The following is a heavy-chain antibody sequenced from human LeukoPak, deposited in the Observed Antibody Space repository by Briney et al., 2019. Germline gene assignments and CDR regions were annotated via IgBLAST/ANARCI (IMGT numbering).Heavy chain of an antibody. D-gene: IGHD2-8*01. J-gene: IGHJ6*03. CDR1: GYTFTSYD. V-gene: IGHV1-8*01. CDR2: MNPNSGNT. CDR3: ARKGYCTNGVCYSLYYYMDV. Sequence: ASVKVSCKASGYTFTSYDINWVRQATGQGLEWMGWMNPNSGNTGYAQKFQGRVTMTRNTSISTAYMELSSLRSEDTAVYYCARKGYCTNGVCYSLYYYMDVWGRGTTVTVSS.